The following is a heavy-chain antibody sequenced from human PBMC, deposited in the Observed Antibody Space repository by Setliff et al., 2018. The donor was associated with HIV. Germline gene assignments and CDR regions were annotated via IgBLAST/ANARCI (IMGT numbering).Heavy chain of an antibody. V-gene: IGHV3-30*04. D-gene: IGHD5-18*01. CDR1: GFTLSSFA. Sequence: PGGSLRLSCAASGFTLSSFAIHWVRQAPGKGLEWVAVISYDGSTKYYADSVKGRFFISRDNSKNTVDLQMNRLRGEDAAVYYCAREPQRGLSYGRYYSYGMDVWGQGTTVTVSS. CDR3: AREPQRGLSYGRYYSYGMDV. CDR2: ISYDGSTK. J-gene: IGHJ6*02.